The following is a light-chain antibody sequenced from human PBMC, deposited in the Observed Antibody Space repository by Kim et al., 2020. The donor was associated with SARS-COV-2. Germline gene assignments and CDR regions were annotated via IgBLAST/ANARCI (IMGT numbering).Light chain of an antibody. V-gene: IGLV1-44*01. Sequence: GQRVTMSCSGTPSHNGSITFKWYQQLPGTAPNLLIHSDDQRPSGVPDRFSGSKSGTSASLASSGLQSEDEAVYFCATWDDGLDAWVFGGGTQLTVL. CDR3: ATWDDGLDAWV. CDR2: SDD. J-gene: IGLJ3*02. CDR1: PSHNGSIT.